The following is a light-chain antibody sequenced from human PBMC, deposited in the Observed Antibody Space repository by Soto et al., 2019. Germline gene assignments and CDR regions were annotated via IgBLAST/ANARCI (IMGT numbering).Light chain of an antibody. J-gene: IGLJ1*01. CDR3: SSYTSSSTPYV. CDR1: SSNIGAGYD. CDR2: DVS. V-gene: IGLV1-40*01. Sequence: QSVLTQPPSVSGAPGQRVTISCTGSSSNIGAGYDVHWYQQHPGKAPKLMIYDVSNRPSGVSNRFSGSKSGNTASLTISGLQAEDEADYYCSSYTSSSTPYVFGTGTKLTVL.